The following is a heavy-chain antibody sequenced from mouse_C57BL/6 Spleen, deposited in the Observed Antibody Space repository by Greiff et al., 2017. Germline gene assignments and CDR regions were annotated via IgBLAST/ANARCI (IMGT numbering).Heavy chain of an antibody. CDR3: ARGPQLGPYYYAMDY. CDR2: ISSGSSTI. J-gene: IGHJ4*01. D-gene: IGHD4-1*02. Sequence: EVNLVESGGGLVKPGGSLKLSCAASGFTFSDYGMHWVRQAPEKGLEWVAYISSGSSTIYYADTVKGRFTISRDNAKNTLFLQMTSLRSEDTAMYYCARGPQLGPYYYAMDYWGQGTSVTVSS. V-gene: IGHV5-17*01. CDR1: GFTFSDYG.